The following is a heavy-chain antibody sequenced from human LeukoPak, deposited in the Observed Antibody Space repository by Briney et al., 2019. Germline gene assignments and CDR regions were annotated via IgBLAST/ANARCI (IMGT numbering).Heavy chain of an antibody. D-gene: IGHD6-13*01. J-gene: IGHJ4*02. CDR3: AGMVAAAGSFDY. Sequence: ASVKVSCRASGYTFTSYGISWVRQAPGQGLEWMRWISAYNGNTNYAQKLQGRVTMTTDTSTSTAYMELRSLRSDDTAVYYCAGMVAAAGSFDYWGQGTLVTVSS. CDR2: ISAYNGNT. V-gene: IGHV1-18*04. CDR1: GYTFTSYG.